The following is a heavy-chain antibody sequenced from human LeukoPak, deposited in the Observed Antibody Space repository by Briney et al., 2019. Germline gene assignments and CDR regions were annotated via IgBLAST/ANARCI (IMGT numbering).Heavy chain of an antibody. CDR1: GGSFSGYY. CDR2: INHSGST. Sequence: SETLSLTCAVYGGSFSGYYWSWIRQPPGKGLEWIGEINHSGSTNYNPSLKSRVTISVDTSKNQFSLKLSSVTAADTAVYYCARGRIAVAGRLDYWGQGTLVTVSS. CDR3: ARGRIAVAGRLDY. D-gene: IGHD6-19*01. J-gene: IGHJ4*02. V-gene: IGHV4-34*01.